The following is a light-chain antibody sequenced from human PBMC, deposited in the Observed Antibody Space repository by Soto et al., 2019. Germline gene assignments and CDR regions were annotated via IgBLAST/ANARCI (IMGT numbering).Light chain of an antibody. CDR1: QSISIY. V-gene: IGKV3-11*01. J-gene: IGKJ5*01. CDR2: DAS. Sequence: EIVLTQSPATLSLSPGERATLSCRASQSISIYLAWYQQKPGQAPRLLIYDASQRATGIPARFRGSGSGTDFTLSISSLEPEDSAVYFCQQYTGPPTTFGQGTRLEIK. CDR3: QQYTGPPTT.